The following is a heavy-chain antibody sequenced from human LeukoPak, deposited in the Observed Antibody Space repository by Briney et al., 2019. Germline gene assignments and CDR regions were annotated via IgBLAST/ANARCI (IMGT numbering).Heavy chain of an antibody. J-gene: IGHJ4*02. V-gene: IGHV1-69*13. CDR2: IIPIFGTA. Sequence: SVKVSCKASGGTFSSYAISWVRQAPGQGLEWMGGIIPIFGTANYAQKFQGRVTITADESTSTAYMELRSLRSDDTAVYYCARAYRSTMVRGAKSYFDYWGQGTLVTVSS. D-gene: IGHD3-10*01. CDR1: GGTFSSYA. CDR3: ARAYRSTMVRGAKSYFDY.